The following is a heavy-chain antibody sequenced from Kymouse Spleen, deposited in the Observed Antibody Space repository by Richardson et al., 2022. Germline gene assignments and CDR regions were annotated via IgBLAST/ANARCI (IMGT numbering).Heavy chain of an antibody. CDR2: IYYSGST. D-gene: IGHD1-7*01. CDR1: GGSVSSGSYY. CDR3: ASQLELRGYYYYYYGMDV. V-gene: IGHV4-61*01. Sequence: QVQLQESGPGLVKPSETLSLTCTVSGGSVSSGSYYWSWIRQPPGKGLEWIGYIYYSGSTNYNPSLKSRVTISVDTSKNQFSLKLSSVTAADTAVYYCASQLELRGYYYYYYGMDVWGQGTTVTVSS. J-gene: IGHJ6*02.